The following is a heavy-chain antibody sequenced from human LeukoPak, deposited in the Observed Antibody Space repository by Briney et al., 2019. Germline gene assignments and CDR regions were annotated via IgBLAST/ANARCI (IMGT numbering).Heavy chain of an antibody. D-gene: IGHD5-12*01. CDR3: ARVLGGYLNFEY. Sequence: KPSETLSLTCSVSGSSISSYYWSWIRQPPGKGLECIGYIYYSGSTNYNPSLKSRVTISVDTSKHQFSLKFNSVTAADTAVYYCARVLGGYLNFEYWGQGTLVTVSS. CDR1: GSSISSYY. V-gene: IGHV4-59*01. J-gene: IGHJ4*02. CDR2: IYYSGST.